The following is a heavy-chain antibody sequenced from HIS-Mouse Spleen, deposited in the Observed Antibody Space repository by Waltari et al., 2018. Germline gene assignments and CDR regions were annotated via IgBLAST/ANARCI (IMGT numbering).Heavy chain of an antibody. Sequence: EVQLVESGGGLVKPGGSLRLSGAASGFTFSNAWMSWVRQAPGKGLEWVGRIKSKTDGGTTDYAAPVKGRFTISRDDSKNTLYLQMNSLKTEDTAVYYCTTDVCERGWMNAFDIWGQGTMVTVSS. V-gene: IGHV3-15*01. CDR3: TTDVCERGWMNAFDI. CDR1: GFTFSNAW. D-gene: IGHD5-12*01. CDR2: IKSKTDGGTT. J-gene: IGHJ3*02.